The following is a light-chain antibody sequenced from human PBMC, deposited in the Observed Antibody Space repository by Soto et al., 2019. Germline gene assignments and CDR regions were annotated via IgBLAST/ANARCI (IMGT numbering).Light chain of an antibody. J-gene: IGKJ1*01. CDR3: EQYGSAPRT. Sequence: EIVMTQSPATLSVSPGERATLSCGASQSISTNLAWYEQRPGQARRLLIYDASNRATGIPARFSGSGSGTDFTLTISRLEPEDFAVYYCEQYGSAPRTFGQGTKVDIK. V-gene: IGKV3D-20*01. CDR2: DAS. CDR1: QSISTN.